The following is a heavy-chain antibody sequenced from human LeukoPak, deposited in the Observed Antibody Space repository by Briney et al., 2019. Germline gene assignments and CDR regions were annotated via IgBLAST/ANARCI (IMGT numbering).Heavy chain of an antibody. J-gene: IGHJ4*02. Sequence: PGGSLRLSCAASGITFSSYGMSWVRQAPGKGLEWVSSISSTGGTTYYADSVKGRFTISRDNSKNTLYLQMNSLRAEDTAVYYCAKDEYNWNSYFDYWGQGTLVTVSS. CDR2: ISSTGGTT. CDR1: GITFSSYG. CDR3: AKDEYNWNSYFDY. D-gene: IGHD1-7*01. V-gene: IGHV3-23*01.